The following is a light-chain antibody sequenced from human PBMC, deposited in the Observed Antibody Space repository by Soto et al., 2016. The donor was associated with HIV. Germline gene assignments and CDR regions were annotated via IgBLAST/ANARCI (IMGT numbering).Light chain of an antibody. V-gene: IGKV1-9*01. J-gene: IGKJ4*01. Sequence: DIQLTQSPSSLSASVGDRVTITCRASQGIATYLAWSQQKPGKAPQLLIYGASTLQSGVPSRFSGSGSGTEFTLTISSLQPEDSATYFCQHVHSYRLT. CDR1: QGIATY. CDR3: QHVHSYRLT. CDR2: GAS.